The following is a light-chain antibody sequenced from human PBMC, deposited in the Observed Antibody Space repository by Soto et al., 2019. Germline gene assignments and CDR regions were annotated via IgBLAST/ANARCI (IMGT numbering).Light chain of an antibody. Sequence: QSALTQPASVSGSPGQSITISCTGTSSDVGGYNFVSWYQQHPGKAPKLMIFEGGKRPSGVSNRFSGSKSGNTASLTISGLQAEDEADYYCCSYAGYSTVVFGTGTKVTVL. J-gene: IGLJ1*01. CDR2: EGG. CDR3: CSYAGYSTVV. V-gene: IGLV2-23*03. CDR1: SSDVGGYNF.